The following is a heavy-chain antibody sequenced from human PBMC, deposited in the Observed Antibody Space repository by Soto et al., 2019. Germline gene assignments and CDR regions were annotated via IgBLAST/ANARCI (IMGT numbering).Heavy chain of an antibody. D-gene: IGHD6-13*01. V-gene: IGHV4-59*08. CDR2: IYYSGST. CDR1: GGSISSYY. J-gene: IGHJ4*02. Sequence: SETLSLTCTVSGGSISSYYWSWIRQPPGKGLEWIGYIYYSGSTNYNPSLKSRVTISVDTSKNQFSLKLSSVTAADTAVYYCARLIGNSWLDYWGQGTLVTVSS. CDR3: ARLIGNSWLDY.